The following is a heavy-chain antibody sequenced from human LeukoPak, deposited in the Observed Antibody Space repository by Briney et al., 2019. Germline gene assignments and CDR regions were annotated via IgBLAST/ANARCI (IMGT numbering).Heavy chain of an antibody. CDR1: GGSISSGPYY. J-gene: IGHJ3*02. V-gene: IGHV4-61*02. CDR2: IYSSGRT. Sequence: SETLSLTCTVSGGSISSGPYYWGWIRQPAGKGLEWIGRIYSSGRTNYNPSLKSRVTISLDTSKNQISLKVSSVTAADTAVYYCARDHVLLWFGELEGAFDIWGQGTMVTVSS. CDR3: ARDHVLLWFGELEGAFDI. D-gene: IGHD3-10*01.